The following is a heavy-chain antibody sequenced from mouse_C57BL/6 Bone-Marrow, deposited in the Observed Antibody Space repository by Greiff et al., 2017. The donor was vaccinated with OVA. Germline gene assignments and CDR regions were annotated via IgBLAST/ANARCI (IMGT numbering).Heavy chain of an antibody. V-gene: IGHV1-82*01. Sequence: ESGPELVKPGASVKISCKASGYAFSSSWMNWVKQRPGKGLEWIGRIYPGDGDTNYNGKFKGKATLTADKSSSTAYMQLSSLTSEDSAVYFCAATNWAYAMDYWGQGTSVTVSS. J-gene: IGHJ4*01. D-gene: IGHD4-1*01. CDR3: AATNWAYAMDY. CDR1: GYAFSSSW. CDR2: IYPGDGDT.